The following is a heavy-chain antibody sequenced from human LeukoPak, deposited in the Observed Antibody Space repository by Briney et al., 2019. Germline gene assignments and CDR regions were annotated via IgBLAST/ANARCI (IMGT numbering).Heavy chain of an antibody. CDR2: IKQDGSEK. V-gene: IGHV3-7*03. Sequence: GGSLRLSCAVSGFTFSDNLMTWVRQAPGKGLEWVATIKQDGSEKYYVDSVRGRFTISRVNAENSLHLQMNSLRAEDTAVYHCTRGGYSTSWYWIYWGPGTLVTVSS. D-gene: IGHD2-2*01. CDR1: GFTFSDNL. CDR3: TRGGYSTSWYWIY. J-gene: IGHJ4*02.